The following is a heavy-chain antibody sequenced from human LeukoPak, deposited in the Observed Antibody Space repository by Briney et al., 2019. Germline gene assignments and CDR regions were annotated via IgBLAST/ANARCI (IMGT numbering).Heavy chain of an antibody. J-gene: IGHJ6*02. V-gene: IGHV3-33*01. CDR2: IWYDGSNK. CDR3: ARTVSYYYGMDV. Sequence: PGGSLRLSCAASGFTFSSYGTHWVRNAPGKGLEWVAVIWYDGSNKYYADSVKGRFTISRDNSKNTLYLQMNSLRAEDTAVYYCARTVSYYYGMDVWGQGTTVTVSS. CDR1: GFTFSSYG.